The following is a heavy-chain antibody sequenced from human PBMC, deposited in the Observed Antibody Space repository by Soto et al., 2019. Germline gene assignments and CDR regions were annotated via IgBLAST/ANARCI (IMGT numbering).Heavy chain of an antibody. V-gene: IGHV3-7*01. J-gene: IGHJ6*03. D-gene: IGHD2-2*01. CDR3: ARDAGYCSSTSCYYYYYMDA. CDR2: IKQDGSEK. Sequence: GSLRLSCAASGFTFSSYWMSWVRQAPGKGLEWVANIKQDGSEKYYVDSVKGRFTISRDNAKNSLYLQMNSLRAEDTAVYYCARDAGYCSSTSCYYYYYMDAWGKGTTVTVSS. CDR1: GFTFSSYW.